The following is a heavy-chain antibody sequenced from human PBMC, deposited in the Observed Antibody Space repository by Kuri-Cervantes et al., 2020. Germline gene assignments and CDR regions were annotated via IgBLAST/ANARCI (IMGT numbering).Heavy chain of an antibody. J-gene: IGHJ4*02. Sequence: SETLSLTCTVSGGSISSGGYYWSWIRQHPGKGLEWIGYSDYRGTTYYNPSLKSRLTISLDTSKNQFFLKLSSVTAADTAVYYCARLALGSGSYEDPYFDYWGQGTLVTVSS. CDR3: ARLALGSGSYEDPYFDY. V-gene: IGHV4-31*03. CDR1: GGSISSGGYY. CDR2: SDYRGTT. D-gene: IGHD3-10*01.